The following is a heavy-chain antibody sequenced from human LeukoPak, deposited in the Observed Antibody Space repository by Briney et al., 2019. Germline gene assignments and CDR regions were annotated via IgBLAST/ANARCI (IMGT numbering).Heavy chain of an antibody. J-gene: IGHJ6*03. CDR1: GGSISSGSYY. CDR3: ARVGSYYYYMDV. Sequence: SETLSLTCTVSGGSISSGSYYWSWIRQPAGKGLEWIGRIYTSGSTNYNPSLKSRVTISVDTSKNQFSLKLSSVTAADTAVYYCARVGSYYYYMDVWGKGTTVTVCS. V-gene: IGHV4-61*02. D-gene: IGHD1-26*01. CDR2: IYTSGST.